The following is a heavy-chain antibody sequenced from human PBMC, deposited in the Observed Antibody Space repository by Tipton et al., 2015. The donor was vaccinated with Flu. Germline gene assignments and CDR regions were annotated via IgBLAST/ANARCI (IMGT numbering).Heavy chain of an antibody. V-gene: IGHV4-39*07. D-gene: IGHD3-10*01. CDR3: ARSIRGSDWFDP. CDR1: GGSISSYTYY. J-gene: IGHJ5*02. Sequence: TLSLTCTVSGGSISSYTYYWGWFRQSPGTGLEWIGSIYYSGTTYYNPSLKSRVTMSIDTSKNQFSLKVTSVTAADTAVYYCARSIRGSDWFDPWGQGTLVTVSS. CDR2: IYYSGTT.